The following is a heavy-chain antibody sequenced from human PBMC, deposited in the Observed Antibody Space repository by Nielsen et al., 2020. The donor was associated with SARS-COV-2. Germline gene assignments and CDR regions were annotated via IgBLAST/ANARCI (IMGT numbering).Heavy chain of an antibody. J-gene: IGHJ4*02. Sequence: WIRQPPGKGLEWIGEINHSGSTNYNPSLKSRVTISVDTSKNQFSLKLSSVTAADTAVYYCARGGYSFDYWGQGTLVTVSS. CDR2: INHSGST. V-gene: IGHV4-34*01. CDR3: ARGGYSFDY. D-gene: IGHD5-18*01.